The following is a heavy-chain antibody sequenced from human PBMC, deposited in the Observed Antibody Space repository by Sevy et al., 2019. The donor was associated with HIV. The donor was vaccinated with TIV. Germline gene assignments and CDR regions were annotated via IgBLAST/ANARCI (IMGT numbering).Heavy chain of an antibody. D-gene: IGHD5-18*01. CDR3: AKEYSYGYADY. CDR1: GFTFSSYD. Sequence: GGSLRLSCAASGFTFSSYDMHWVRQATGKGLEWVSAIGTAGDTYYPGSVKGRFTISRENAKNSLYLQMNSLRAEDTAVYYCAKEYSYGYADYWGQGTLVTVSS. CDR2: IGTAGDT. J-gene: IGHJ4*02. V-gene: IGHV3-13*01.